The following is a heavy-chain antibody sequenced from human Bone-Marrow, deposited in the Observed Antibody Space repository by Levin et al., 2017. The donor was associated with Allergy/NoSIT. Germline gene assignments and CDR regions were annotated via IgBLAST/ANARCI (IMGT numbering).Heavy chain of an antibody. Sequence: SETLSLTCTVSGGSISSSSYYWGWIRQPPGTGLEWIGSIYYSGSTYYNPSLKSRVTISVDTSKNQFSLKLSSVTAADTAVYYCARLYLGLRGVTNENDAFDIWGQGTMVTVSS. CDR3: ARLYLGLRGVTNENDAFDI. CDR2: IYYSGST. D-gene: IGHD3-10*01. J-gene: IGHJ3*02. CDR1: GGSISSSSYY. V-gene: IGHV4-39*01.